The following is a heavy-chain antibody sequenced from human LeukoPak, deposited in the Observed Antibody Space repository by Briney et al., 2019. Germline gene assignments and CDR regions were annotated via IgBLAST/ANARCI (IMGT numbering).Heavy chain of an antibody. Sequence: SETLSLTCTVSGGSISSYYWSWIRQPPGKGLEWIGYIYYSGSTNYNPSLKSRVTISVDTSENQFSLNLSSVTAADTAVYYCARFQWELPFDYWGQGTLLTVSS. J-gene: IGHJ4*01. V-gene: IGHV4-59*01. CDR3: ARFQWELPFDY. D-gene: IGHD1-26*01. CDR2: IYYSGST. CDR1: GGSISSYY.